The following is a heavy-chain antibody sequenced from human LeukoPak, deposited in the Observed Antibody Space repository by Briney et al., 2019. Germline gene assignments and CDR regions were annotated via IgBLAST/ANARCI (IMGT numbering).Heavy chain of an antibody. Sequence: VASVKVSCKASGYTFTSYDINWVRQATGQGLEWMGWISAYNGNTNYAQKLQGRVTMTTDTSTSTAYMELRSLRSDDTAVYYCARDGVPGAFDIWGQGTMVTVSS. V-gene: IGHV1-18*01. CDR3: ARDGVPGAFDI. CDR1: GYTFTSYD. J-gene: IGHJ3*02. CDR2: ISAYNGNT. D-gene: IGHD2-8*01.